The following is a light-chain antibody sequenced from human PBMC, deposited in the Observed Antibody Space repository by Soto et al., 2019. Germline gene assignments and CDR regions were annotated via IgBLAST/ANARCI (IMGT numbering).Light chain of an antibody. J-gene: IGKJ4*01. Sequence: ETVRSQSPVTLSLSPGERATLSCWSSQSVGSNLAWYQQKPGQAPRLLIYDASTRATGIPARFSGSGSGTEFTLTISDLQSEDFAVYYCQQYSDWPLTFGGGTKVDI. CDR2: DAS. CDR3: QQYSDWPLT. CDR1: QSVGSN. V-gene: IGKV3-15*01.